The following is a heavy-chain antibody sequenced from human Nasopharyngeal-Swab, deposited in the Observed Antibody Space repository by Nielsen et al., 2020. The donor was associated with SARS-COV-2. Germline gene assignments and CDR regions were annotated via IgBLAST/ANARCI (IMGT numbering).Heavy chain of an antibody. Sequence: GESPKISCAAPGFIFSASAIHWVRQASGKGLEWVGRIGDKDHNYATTYGASVQGRFTISRDDSKNTAFLQMDGLKTEGTALYYCTTDFYFDYWGQGALVTVSS. CDR3: TTDFYFDY. J-gene: IGHJ4*02. CDR1: GFIFSASA. V-gene: IGHV3-73*01. CDR2: IGDKDHNYAT.